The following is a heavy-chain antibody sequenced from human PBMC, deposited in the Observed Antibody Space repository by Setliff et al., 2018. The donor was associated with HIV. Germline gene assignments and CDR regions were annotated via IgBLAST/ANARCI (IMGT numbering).Heavy chain of an antibody. CDR1: GYIFTDYY. D-gene: IGHD6-6*01. CDR3: ARDSRSSIAPYNFDY. V-gene: IGHV1-18*04. J-gene: IGHJ4*02. Sequence: ASVKVSCKASGYIFTDYYMHWVRQAPGQGLEWMGWISGYNGNTNYAQQFQGRVTMTTDTSTRTAYMELRSLRSDDTAVYYCARDSRSSIAPYNFDYWGQGTVVTVSS. CDR2: ISGYNGNT.